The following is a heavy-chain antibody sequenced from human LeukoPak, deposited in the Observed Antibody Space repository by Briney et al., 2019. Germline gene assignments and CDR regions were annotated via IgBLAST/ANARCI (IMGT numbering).Heavy chain of an antibody. V-gene: IGHV4-34*01. J-gene: IGHJ4*02. Sequence: SETLSLTCAVYGESSFSNYYWSWIRQTPGGALEWIGEINHSGYTNYNPSLKSRVTLSIDTSKNQFSLRLNSVTAADTAVYYCSRQVIGNDYWGQGTLVTVSS. CDR3: SRQVIGNDY. CDR2: INHSGYT. D-gene: IGHD2-21*01. CDR1: GESSFSNYY.